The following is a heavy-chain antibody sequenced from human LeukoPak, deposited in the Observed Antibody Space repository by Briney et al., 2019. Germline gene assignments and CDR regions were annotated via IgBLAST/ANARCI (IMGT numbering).Heavy chain of an antibody. Sequence: GGSLRLSCAASGFTFSNYAMSWVRQAPGKGLEWVSRIRGSGDDTHYADSVRGRFTISRDNSKNTLYLQTNSLRAEDTAVYFCAKGGAYCSGGSCSNFDYWGQGTLVTVSS. CDR1: GFTFSNYA. CDR2: IRGSGDDT. J-gene: IGHJ4*02. CDR3: AKGGAYCSGGSCSNFDY. V-gene: IGHV3-23*01. D-gene: IGHD2-15*01.